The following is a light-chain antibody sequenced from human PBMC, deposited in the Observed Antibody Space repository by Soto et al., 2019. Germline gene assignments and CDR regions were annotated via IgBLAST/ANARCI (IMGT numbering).Light chain of an antibody. CDR1: QSVSSSY. Sequence: DTVLTQSPGILSLSPGERATLSCRASQSVSSSYLAWYQQKPGQGPRLLIYGASSRATGIPDRFSGSGSGTDFTLTISRLEPEDFAVYYCQQYGGSRAFGQGTEVELK. CDR3: QQYGGSRA. V-gene: IGKV3-20*01. CDR2: GAS. J-gene: IGKJ1*01.